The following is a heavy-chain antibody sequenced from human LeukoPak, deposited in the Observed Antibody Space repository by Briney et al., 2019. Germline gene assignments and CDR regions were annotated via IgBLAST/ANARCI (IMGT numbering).Heavy chain of an antibody. CDR1: GDSVSSNSAT. CDR3: ARAGRGYYDY. Sequence: SQTLSLTCAISGDSVSSNSATWHWIRQSPSRGLEWLARTYFRSKWIYDYAPSLKSRLTICPDTSKNQFALQLNSVTPEDTAVYFCARAGRGYYDYWGQGTLATVSS. CDR2: TYFRSKWIY. V-gene: IGHV6-1*01. J-gene: IGHJ4*02. D-gene: IGHD3-22*01.